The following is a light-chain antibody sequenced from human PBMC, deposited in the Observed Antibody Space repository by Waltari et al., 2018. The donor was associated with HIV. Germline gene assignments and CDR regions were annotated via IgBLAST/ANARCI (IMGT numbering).Light chain of an antibody. J-gene: IGKJ5*01. V-gene: IGKV3-15*01. CDR2: RAS. CDR3: QQYNDWPPST. Sequence: EIVMTQSPATLSVSPGESATLSCSASQRVSSTISLYQQDPGQAPRVLIYRASTRATGIPARSSGSGSGTEFTLTISSLQSEDFAVYYCQQYNDWPPSTLGQGTRLEIK. CDR1: QRVSST.